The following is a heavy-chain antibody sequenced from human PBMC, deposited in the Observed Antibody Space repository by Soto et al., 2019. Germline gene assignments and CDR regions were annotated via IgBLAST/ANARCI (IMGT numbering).Heavy chain of an antibody. Sequence: QVQLVQSGAEVKKPGSSVRVSCKASGTIFSSYTISWVRQAPGQGLEWMGRIIPILGETNSAQKFQGRVTLTADKSTTTAYMQLNSLRLEDTAVYYCARGLGGRMDGWGQGTTVTVSS. CDR1: GTIFSSYT. CDR3: ARGLGGRMDG. D-gene: IGHD3-16*01. J-gene: IGHJ6*02. V-gene: IGHV1-69*08. CDR2: IIPILGET.